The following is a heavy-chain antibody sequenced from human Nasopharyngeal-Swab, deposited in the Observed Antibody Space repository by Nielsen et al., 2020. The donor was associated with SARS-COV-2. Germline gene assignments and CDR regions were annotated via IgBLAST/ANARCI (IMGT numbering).Heavy chain of an antibody. CDR1: GFTFSTYW. CDR3: ARLLEVGGTPLDY. Sequence: GESLKISCEASGFTFSTYWMSWVRQAPGKGLEWVASTRQDESEKYYVDSVKGRFTISRDNAKNSLFLQMNSLRVADTAVYYCARLLEVGGTPLDYWGQGTLVSVSS. D-gene: IGHD6-19*01. CDR2: TRQDESEK. J-gene: IGHJ4*02. V-gene: IGHV3-7*01.